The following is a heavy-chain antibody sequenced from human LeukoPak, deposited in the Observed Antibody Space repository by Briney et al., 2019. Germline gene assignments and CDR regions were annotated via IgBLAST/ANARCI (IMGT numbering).Heavy chain of an antibody. J-gene: IGHJ5*02. D-gene: IGHD5-12*01. V-gene: IGHV3-30*18. Sequence: GGSLRLSCAASGFTFSSYGMHWVRHAPGKGLEWVAVISYDGSNKYYADSVKGRFTISRDNSKNTLYLQMNSLRAEDTAVYYCAKDDSGYDFPNWFDPWGQGTLVTVSS. CDR2: ISYDGSNK. CDR3: AKDDSGYDFPNWFDP. CDR1: GFTFSSYG.